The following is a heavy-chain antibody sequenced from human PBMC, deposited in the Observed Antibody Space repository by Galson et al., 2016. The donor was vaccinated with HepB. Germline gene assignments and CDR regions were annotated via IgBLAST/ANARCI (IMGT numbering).Heavy chain of an antibody. CDR3: ATTRRGFCSTGSCYSDFDY. V-gene: IGHV3-23*01. CDR1: GFTFSGSS. Sequence: SLRLSCAASGFTFSGSSMSWVRQAPGKGLEWVSAITPSADTTYYGDSVTGRFIISRDNSKNTLYLHLNSLRAGDTAVYYCATTRRGFCSTGSCYSDFDYWGQGTLVTVSS. D-gene: IGHD2-15*01. J-gene: IGHJ4*02. CDR2: ITPSADTT.